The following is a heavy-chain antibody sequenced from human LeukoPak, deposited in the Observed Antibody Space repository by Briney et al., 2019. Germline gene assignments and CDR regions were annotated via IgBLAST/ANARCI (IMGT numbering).Heavy chain of an antibody. V-gene: IGHV4-34*01. Sequence: SPSETLSLTCAVYGGSFSGYYWSWIRQPPGKGLEWIGETNHSGSTNYNPSLKSRVTISVDTSKNQFSLKLSSVTAADTAVYYCARRSETHDAFDIWGQGTMVTVSS. CDR3: ARRSETHDAFDI. J-gene: IGHJ3*02. CDR1: GGSFSGYY. CDR2: TNHSGST.